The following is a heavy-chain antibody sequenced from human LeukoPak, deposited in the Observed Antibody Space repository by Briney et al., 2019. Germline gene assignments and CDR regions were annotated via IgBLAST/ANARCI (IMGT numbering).Heavy chain of an antibody. CDR2: IYYNGNT. V-gene: IGHV4-61*01. CDR3: ARVNPYYYYMDV. D-gene: IGHD1-14*01. J-gene: IGHJ6*03. CDR1: GGSISSGSYY. Sequence: PSETLSLTCTVSGGSISSGSYYWSWIRQPPGKGLEWIGYIYYNGNTNYNPSLNSRVTISIDTSKSQFSLKLTSVTAADTAVFYCARVNPYYYYMDVWGKGTTVTISS.